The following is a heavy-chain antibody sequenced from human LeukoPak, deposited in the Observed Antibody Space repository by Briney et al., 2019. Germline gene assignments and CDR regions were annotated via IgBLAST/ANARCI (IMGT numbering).Heavy chain of an antibody. CDR1: GFTFSSYG. CDR2: IWYDGSNK. V-gene: IGHV3-33*06. Sequence: QTGGSLRLSCAASGFTFSSYGMHWVRQAPGKGLEWVAVIWYDGSNKYYADSVKGRSTISRDNSKNTLYLQMNSLRAEDTAVYYCAKDPRYGSGSDNWFDPWGQGTLVTVSS. D-gene: IGHD3-10*01. CDR3: AKDPRYGSGSDNWFDP. J-gene: IGHJ5*02.